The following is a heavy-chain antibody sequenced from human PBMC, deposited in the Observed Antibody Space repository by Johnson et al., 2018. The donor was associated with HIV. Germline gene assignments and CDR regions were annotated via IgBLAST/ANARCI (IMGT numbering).Heavy chain of an antibody. CDR1: GFTFRSYW. CDR2: INQDGSEE. CDR3: AKSPAKDHGGNSGAFDI. D-gene: IGHD4-23*01. V-gene: IGHV3-7*02. Sequence: VQLVESGGGLVQPGGSLRLSCAASGFTFRSYWMSWVRQAPGKGLEWVANINQDGSEEYYADSVKGRFTISRDNSKNTLYLQMNSLRAEDTAVYYCAKSPAKDHGGNSGAFDIWGQETMVTVSS. J-gene: IGHJ3*02.